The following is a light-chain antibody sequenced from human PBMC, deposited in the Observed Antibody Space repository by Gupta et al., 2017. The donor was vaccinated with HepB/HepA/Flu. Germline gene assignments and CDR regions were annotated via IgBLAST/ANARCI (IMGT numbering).Light chain of an antibody. Sequence: QSVLTHPPSVSAAPGLSVTISVTGSSTNIGAGYDIHSYQPLPRTAPKLLIYVNNNPPSWVPCRFSGSKSGTSASLATTGLQAEEEADYYCQSYDSSLSGSKVFGGGTKLTVL. J-gene: IGLJ3*02. CDR2: VNN. CDR1: STNIGAGYD. V-gene: IGLV1-40*01. CDR3: QSYDSSLSGSKV.